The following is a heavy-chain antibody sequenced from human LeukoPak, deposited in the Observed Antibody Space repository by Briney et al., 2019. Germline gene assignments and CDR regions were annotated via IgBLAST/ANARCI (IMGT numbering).Heavy chain of an antibody. D-gene: IGHD5-12*01. V-gene: IGHV4-34*01. CDR3: ARQVATKGEWAFDV. CDR2: INHSGST. J-gene: IGHJ3*01. Sequence: SETLSLTCAVYGGSFSGYYWSWIRQPPGKGLEWIGEINHSGSTNYNPSLKSRVTISVDTSKNQFSLKLSSVTAADTAVYYCARQVATKGEWAFDVWGQGTMVTVSS. CDR1: GGSFSGYY.